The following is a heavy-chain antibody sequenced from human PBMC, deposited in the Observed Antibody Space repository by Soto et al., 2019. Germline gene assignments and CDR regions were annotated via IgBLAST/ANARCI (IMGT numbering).Heavy chain of an antibody. CDR2: ISGSGGST. Sequence: PWGSQRLSCADSGFTDSSYAMSGVRKAPGKGLEWVSAISGSGGSTYYADSVKGRFTISRDNSKNTLYLQMNSLRAEDTAVYYCAKDGISGYDSAPFWYWGQGTLVTVSS. D-gene: IGHD5-12*01. J-gene: IGHJ4*02. CDR1: GFTDSSYA. V-gene: IGHV3-23*01. CDR3: AKDGISGYDSAPFWY.